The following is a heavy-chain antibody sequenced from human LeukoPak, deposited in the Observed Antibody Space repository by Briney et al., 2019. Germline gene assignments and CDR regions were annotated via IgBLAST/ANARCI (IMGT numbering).Heavy chain of an antibody. CDR3: ARAAGYDFWSGYSPFDY. J-gene: IGHJ4*02. CDR1: GGSISSSSYY. D-gene: IGHD3-3*01. Sequence: SETLSLTCTVSGGSISSSSYYWSWVRQPPGKGLEWIGEINHSGSTNYNPSLKSRVTISVDTSKNQFSLKLSSVTAADTAVYYCARAAGYDFWSGYSPFDYWGQGTLVTVSS. CDR2: INHSGST. V-gene: IGHV4-39*07.